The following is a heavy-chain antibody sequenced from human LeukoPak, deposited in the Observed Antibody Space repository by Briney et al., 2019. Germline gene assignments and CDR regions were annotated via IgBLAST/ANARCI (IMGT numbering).Heavy chain of an antibody. J-gene: IGHJ4*02. CDR1: GFTFTTYY. Sequence: GGSLRLSCAASGFTFTTYYMSWVRQAPGKGLEWVANINQDGSEKYYLDSVKGRFTISRDNAWNSLYLQMNSLRAEDTAVYYCARETPAVVWGQGTLVTVSS. CDR2: INQDGSEK. CDR3: ARETPAVV. V-gene: IGHV3-7*01. D-gene: IGHD6-19*01.